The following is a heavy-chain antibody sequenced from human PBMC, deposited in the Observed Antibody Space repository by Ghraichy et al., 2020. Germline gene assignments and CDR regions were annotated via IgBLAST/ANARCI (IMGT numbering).Heavy chain of an antibody. V-gene: IGHV1-69*13. D-gene: IGHD2-15*01. CDR3: ARVVAAIPGMENWFDP. Sequence: SVKVSCKASGGTFSSYAISWVRQAPGQGLEWMGGIIPIFGTANYAQKFQGRVTITADESTSTAYMELSSLRSEDTAVYYCARVVAAIPGMENWFDPWGQGTLVTVSS. J-gene: IGHJ5*02. CDR2: IIPIFGTA. CDR1: GGTFSSYA.